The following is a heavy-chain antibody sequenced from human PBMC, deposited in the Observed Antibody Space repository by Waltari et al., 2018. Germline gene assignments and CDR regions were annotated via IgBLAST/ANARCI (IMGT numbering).Heavy chain of an antibody. D-gene: IGHD1-26*01. CDR1: GGSISSSSYY. V-gene: IGHV4-39*01. J-gene: IGHJ3*02. Sequence: QLQLQESGPGLVKPPETLSLPCTVSGGSISSSSYYWGWSRQPPGKGLEWIGSIYYSGSTYYNPSLKSRVTISVDTSKNQFSLKLSSVTAADTAVYYCIGHWELSDAFDIWGQGTMVTVSS. CDR3: IGHWELSDAFDI. CDR2: IYYSGST.